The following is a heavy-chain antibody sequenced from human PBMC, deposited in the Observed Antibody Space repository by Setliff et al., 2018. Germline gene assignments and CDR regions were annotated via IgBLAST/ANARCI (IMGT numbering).Heavy chain of an antibody. J-gene: IGHJ4*02. CDR1: GGSISSGGFY. Sequence: SETLSLTCSVSGGSISSGGFYWSWIRQSAGRGLEWIGHFHTGGATDYNLSLKSRVTISLASSKNQFSLRLSSVTAADAAVYFCARESATIGEFPLYYFDKWGQGLPVTVSS. CDR2: FHTGGAT. V-gene: IGHV4-61*09. D-gene: IGHD3-10*01. CDR3: ARESATIGEFPLYYFDK.